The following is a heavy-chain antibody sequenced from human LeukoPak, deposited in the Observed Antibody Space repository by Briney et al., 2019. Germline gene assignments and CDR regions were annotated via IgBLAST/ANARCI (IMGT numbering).Heavy chain of an antibody. J-gene: IGHJ4*02. D-gene: IGHD1-26*01. Sequence: GGSLRPSCAVSGFTFSSYWMSWVRQAPGKGLEWVANIIQDGSEKYYVDSVKGRFTISRDNAKNSLYLQMNSLRAEDTAVYYCASSSGRSSYWGQGTLVTVSS. CDR3: ASSSGRSSY. CDR1: GFTFSSYW. V-gene: IGHV3-7*01. CDR2: IIQDGSEK.